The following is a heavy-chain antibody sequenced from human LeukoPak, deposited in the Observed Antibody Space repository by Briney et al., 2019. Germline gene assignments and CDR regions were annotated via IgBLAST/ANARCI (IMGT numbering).Heavy chain of an antibody. CDR2: IIPIFGTA. CDR3: ARALSAQPGGLGFDY. Sequence: SVKVSCKASGGTFSSYAISWVRQAPGQGLEWMGGIIPIFGTANYAQKFQGRVTITTDESTSTAYMELSSLRSEDTAVYYCARALSAQPGGLGFDYWGQGTLVTVPS. CDR1: GGTFSSYA. V-gene: IGHV1-69*05. D-gene: IGHD1-1*01. J-gene: IGHJ4*02.